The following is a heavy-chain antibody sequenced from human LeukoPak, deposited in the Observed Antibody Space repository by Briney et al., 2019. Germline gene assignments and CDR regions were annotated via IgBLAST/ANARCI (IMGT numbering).Heavy chain of an antibody. Sequence: ASVKVSCKASGYTFTGYYMHWVRQAPGQGLEWMGWISAYNGNTNYAQKLQGRVTMTTDTSTSTAYMELRSLRSDDTAVYYCARAVQPSLDSGSYSPSYYYYMDVWGKGTTVTVSS. J-gene: IGHJ6*03. CDR3: ARAVQPSLDSGSYSPSYYYYMDV. V-gene: IGHV1-18*04. CDR2: ISAYNGNT. CDR1: GYTFTGYY. D-gene: IGHD1-26*01.